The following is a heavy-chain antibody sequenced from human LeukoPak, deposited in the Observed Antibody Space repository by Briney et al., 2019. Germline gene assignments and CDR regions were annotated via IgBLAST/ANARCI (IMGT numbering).Heavy chain of an antibody. CDR1: GFTFSSYA. Sequence: PGGSLRLSCAASGFTFSSYAMSWVRQAPGKGLEWVSAISGSGGSTYYADSVKGRFTISRDNSKNTLYLQMNSLRAEDTAVYYCAKANYVWGSYRYYFDYWGQGTLVTVSS. CDR3: AKANYVWGSYRYYFDY. V-gene: IGHV3-23*01. CDR2: ISGSGGST. D-gene: IGHD3-16*02. J-gene: IGHJ4*02.